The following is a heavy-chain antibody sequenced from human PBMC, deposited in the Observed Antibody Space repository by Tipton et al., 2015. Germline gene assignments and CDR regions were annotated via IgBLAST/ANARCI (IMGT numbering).Heavy chain of an antibody. J-gene: IGHJ5*02. CDR1: GVSVRTSPHY. Sequence: TLSLTCDVSGVSVRTSPHYWAWIRQQPGQGLEWIGYIYHTGTSYYSPALRSRLLLSLDTSRNHFSLDLTSVTAADTAVYFCVYSADTYFHTWGQGLSVVVSS. D-gene: IGHD2/OR15-2a*01. CDR2: IYHTGTS. CDR3: VYSADTYFHT. V-gene: IGHV4-31*11.